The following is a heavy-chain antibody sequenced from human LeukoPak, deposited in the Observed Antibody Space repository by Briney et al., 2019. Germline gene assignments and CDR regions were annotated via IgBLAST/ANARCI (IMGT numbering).Heavy chain of an antibody. V-gene: IGHV3-23*01. D-gene: IGHD3-10*01. CDR3: ARGGGLLWLGEFPNCFDT. Sequence: WGSLRLSCAASGSTFSSYAMSWVRQAPGKGLEYVSTISSGGGSTFYADSMKGRSTISRDNSRSTVYLQMNSLRVEDTAVYYCARGGGLLWLGEFPNCFDTWGQGTLVTVSS. CDR2: ISSGGGST. CDR1: GSTFSSYA. J-gene: IGHJ5*02.